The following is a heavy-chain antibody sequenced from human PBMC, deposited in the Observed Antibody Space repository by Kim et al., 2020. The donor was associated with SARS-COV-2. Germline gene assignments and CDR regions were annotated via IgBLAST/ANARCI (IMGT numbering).Heavy chain of an antibody. J-gene: IGHJ6*02. CDR2: MSSSDTI. D-gene: IGHD3-3*01. CDR1: GFTFSDYY. V-gene: IGHV3-11*01. CDR3: ARDRPRLLQYRTLALDV. Sequence: GGSLRLSCAASGFTFSDYYMTWIRQAPGKGLEWVSHMSSSDTIHYAATVESRFTISRDNAKNSVFLQMDGLRAEDTAVYYCARDRPRLLQYRTLALDVWGPGTTVTVSS.